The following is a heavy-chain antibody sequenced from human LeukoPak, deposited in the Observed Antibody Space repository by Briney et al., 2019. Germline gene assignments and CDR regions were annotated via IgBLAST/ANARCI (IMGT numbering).Heavy chain of an antibody. D-gene: IGHD2-15*01. CDR3: ARGVVVAANDY. CDR1: GFTFSSYE. V-gene: IGHV3-48*03. CDR2: IRSSCSTI. J-gene: IGHJ4*02. Sequence: GGSLRLSCAASGFTFSSYEMNWVRQARGKGLERVSYIRSSCSTIYYADSVKGRFTISRDTAKNSLYLQMHSLRAEDTAVYYCARGVVVAANDYWGQGTLVTVSS.